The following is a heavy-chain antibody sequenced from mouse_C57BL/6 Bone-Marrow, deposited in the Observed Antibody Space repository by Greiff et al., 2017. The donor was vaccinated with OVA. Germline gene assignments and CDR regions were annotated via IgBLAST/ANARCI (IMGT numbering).Heavy chain of an antibody. Sequence: VQLQQSGAELVRPGASVKLSCTASDFNIKDDYMHWVKQRPEQGLEWIGWIDPENGDTEYASKFQGKATITADTSSNTAYLQLSSLTSEDTAVYYCTTENWDGYFDVWGTGTTVTVSS. V-gene: IGHV14-4*01. CDR3: TTENWDGYFDV. D-gene: IGHD4-1*01. CDR1: DFNIKDDY. CDR2: IDPENGDT. J-gene: IGHJ1*03.